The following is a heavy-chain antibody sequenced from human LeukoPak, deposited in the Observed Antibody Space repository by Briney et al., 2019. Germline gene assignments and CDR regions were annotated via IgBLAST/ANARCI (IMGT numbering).Heavy chain of an antibody. V-gene: IGHV4-34*01. CDR1: GGSFSGYY. J-gene: IGHJ3*02. Sequence: SETLSLTCAVYGGSFSGYYWSWIRQPPGKGLEGIGGINHSGSTNYNPSLKSRVTISVDTSKNQFSLKLSSVTAADTAVYYCARGVCVVVGAATNDASDIWGQGTMVTVSS. CDR3: ARGVCVVVGAATNDASDI. CDR2: INHSGST. D-gene: IGHD2-15*01.